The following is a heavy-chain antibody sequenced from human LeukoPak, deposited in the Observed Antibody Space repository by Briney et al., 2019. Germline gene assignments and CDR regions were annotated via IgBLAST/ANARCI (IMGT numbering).Heavy chain of an antibody. CDR1: GGTFSSHA. V-gene: IGHV1-69*06. CDR2: IIPIFGTA. Sequence: ASVKVSCKASGGTFSSHAISWVRQAPGQGLEWMGGIIPIFGTANYAQKFQGRVTITADKSTSTAYMELSSLRSEDTAVYYCARDQGVIAAAGTSYYYYMDVWGKGTTVTVSS. CDR3: ARDQGVIAAAGTSYYYYMDV. D-gene: IGHD6-13*01. J-gene: IGHJ6*03.